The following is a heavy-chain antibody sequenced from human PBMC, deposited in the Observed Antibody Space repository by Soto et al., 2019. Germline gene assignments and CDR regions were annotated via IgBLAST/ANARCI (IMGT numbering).Heavy chain of an antibody. D-gene: IGHD2-15*01. V-gene: IGHV4-39*07. Sequence: SETLSLTCTVSGGSISSSSYYWGWIRQPPGKGLEWIGCIYHSGSTYYNPSLKSRVTISVDRSKNQFSLKLSSVTAADTAVYYCARGVYCSGGSCYSALRWFDPWGQGTLVTVSS. CDR2: IYHSGST. CDR3: ARGVYCSGGSCYSALRWFDP. CDR1: GGSISSSSYY. J-gene: IGHJ5*02.